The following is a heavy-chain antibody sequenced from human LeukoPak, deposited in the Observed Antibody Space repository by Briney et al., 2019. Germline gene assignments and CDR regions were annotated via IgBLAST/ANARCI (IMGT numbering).Heavy chain of an antibody. D-gene: IGHD6-13*01. CDR3: ARETFGAAGSYYFDY. Sequence: GGSLRLSCAASGFTFSSYAMSWVRQAPGKGLEWVAVISYDGSNKHYADSVKGRFTISRDNSKNTLYLQMNSLRAGDTAVYYCARETFGAAGSYYFDYWGQGTLVTVSS. V-gene: IGHV3-30-3*01. CDR1: GFTFSSYA. J-gene: IGHJ4*02. CDR2: ISYDGSNK.